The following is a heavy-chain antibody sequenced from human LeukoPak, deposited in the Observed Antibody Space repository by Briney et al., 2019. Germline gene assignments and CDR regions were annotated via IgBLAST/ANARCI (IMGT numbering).Heavy chain of an antibody. CDR2: ISSSSSYT. J-gene: IGHJ4*02. CDR3: ARDISTYGSGSSQFDY. CDR1: GFTFSDYY. D-gene: IGHD3-10*01. Sequence: KPGGSLRLSCAVSGFTFSDYYMIWIRQAPGKGLEWVSYISSSSSYTNYADPVKGRFTISRDNAKNSLYLQINSLRAEDTAVYYCARDISTYGSGSSQFDYWGQGTLVTVSS. V-gene: IGHV3-11*06.